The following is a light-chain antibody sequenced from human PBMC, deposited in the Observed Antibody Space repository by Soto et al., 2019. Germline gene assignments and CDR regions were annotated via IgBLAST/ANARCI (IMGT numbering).Light chain of an antibody. CDR1: SSDFGGYTY. CDR2: DGT. CDR3: SSYTSTSTYV. Sequence: QSALTQPASVSGSPGQSITISCTGTSSDFGGYTYVSWYQQHPGKAPKLIIFDGTRRPTGGSNRFAGSKSDNTATLTIACLQAEDEADYYCSSYTSTSTYVFGTGTKVTVL. V-gene: IGLV2-14*03. J-gene: IGLJ1*01.